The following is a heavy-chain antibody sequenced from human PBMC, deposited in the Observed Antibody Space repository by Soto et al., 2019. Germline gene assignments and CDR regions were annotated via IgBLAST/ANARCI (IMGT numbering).Heavy chain of an antibody. Sequence: PGGSLRLSRAASGFTLSSYGMSWVRQAPGKGLEWVSAISGSGGSTYYADSVKGRFTISRDNSKNTLYLQMNSLRAEDTAVYYCAKGAYYHGSGSYFSFGYRGQGNLVTVCS. CDR3: AKGAYYHGSGSYFSFGY. V-gene: IGHV3-23*01. D-gene: IGHD3-10*01. J-gene: IGHJ4*02. CDR2: ISGSGGST. CDR1: GFTLSSYG.